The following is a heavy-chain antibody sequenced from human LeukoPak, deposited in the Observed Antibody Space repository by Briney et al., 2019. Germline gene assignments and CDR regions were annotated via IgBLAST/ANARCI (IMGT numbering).Heavy chain of an antibody. D-gene: IGHD3-22*01. CDR1: GYTFTGYY. CDR2: INPNSGGT. V-gene: IGHV1-2*02. CDR3: ARTDSSGSNTGPYGMDV. Sequence: ASVKVSCKASGYTFTGYYMHWVRQAPGQGLEWMGWINPNSGGTNYAQKSQGRVTTTRDTSISTAYMELSRLRSDDTAVYYCARTDSSGSNTGPYGMDVWGQGTTVTVSS. J-gene: IGHJ6*02.